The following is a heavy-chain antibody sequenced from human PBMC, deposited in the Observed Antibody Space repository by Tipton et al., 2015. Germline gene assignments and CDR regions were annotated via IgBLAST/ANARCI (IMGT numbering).Heavy chain of an antibody. D-gene: IGHD3-16*01. V-gene: IGHV3-33*01. Sequence: SLRLSCAASGFTFSGYGMHWVRQAPGKGLEWVAVIWYDGSSNYYVDSVKGRFTISRDNSKNTLYLQMNSLRAEDTAVYYCARDLGGWNYGIDVWGQGTTVTVSS. J-gene: IGHJ6*02. CDR3: ARDLGGWNYGIDV. CDR2: IWYDGSSN. CDR1: GFTFSGYG.